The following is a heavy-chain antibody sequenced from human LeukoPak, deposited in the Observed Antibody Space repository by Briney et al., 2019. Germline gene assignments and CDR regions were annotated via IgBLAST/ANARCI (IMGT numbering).Heavy chain of an antibody. V-gene: IGHV3-23*01. CDR3: ARGAGYNYPYYFDY. Sequence: PGGSLRLSCAASGFTFSNFAMTWVRQAPGKGLEWVSGISGSGGSTYYADSVKGRFTTSRDTAKSTLYLQMNSLRAEDTAVYYCARGAGYNYPYYFDYWGQGTLVTVSS. J-gene: IGHJ4*02. CDR2: ISGSGGST. CDR1: GFTFSNFA. D-gene: IGHD5-24*01.